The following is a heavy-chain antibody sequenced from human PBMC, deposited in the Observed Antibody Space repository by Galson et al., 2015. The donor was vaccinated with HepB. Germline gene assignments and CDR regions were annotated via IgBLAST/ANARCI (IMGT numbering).Heavy chain of an antibody. D-gene: IGHD3-16*02. CDR1: GFTFSSYA. V-gene: IGHV3-23*01. CDR3: AKEPRLRLGELSLPEFDY. CDR2: ISGSGGST. Sequence: SLRLSCAASGFTFSSYAMSWVRQAPGKGLEWVSAISGSGGSTYYADSVKGRSTISRDNSKNTLYLQMNSLRAEDTAVYYCAKEPRLRLGELSLPEFDYWGQGTLVTVSS. J-gene: IGHJ4*02.